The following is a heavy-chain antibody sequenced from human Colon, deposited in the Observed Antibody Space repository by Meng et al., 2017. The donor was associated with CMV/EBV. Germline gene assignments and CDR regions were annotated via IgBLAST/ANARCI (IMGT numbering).Heavy chain of an antibody. CDR1: GFTVSSNF. CDR2: ISNINYI. V-gene: IGHV3-69-1*02. D-gene: IGHD3-10*01. Sequence: GGSLRLSCVASGFTVSSNFMSWVRQAPGKGLEWVSSISNINYIYQADSVKGRFTISRDNAKNSLSLLMNSLRPEDTAVYYCARSYYYGLDVWGQGTTVTVSS. CDR3: ARSYYYGLDV. J-gene: IGHJ6*02.